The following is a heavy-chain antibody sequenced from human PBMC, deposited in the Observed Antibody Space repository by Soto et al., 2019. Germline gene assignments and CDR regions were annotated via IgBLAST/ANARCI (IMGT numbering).Heavy chain of an antibody. CDR3: AKGPTEYYYDSSGFDI. CDR1: GFTFDDYA. Sequence: GGSLRLSCAASGFTFDDYAMHWVRQAPGKGLEWVSGISWNSGSIGYADSVKGRFTISRDNAKNSLYLQMNSLRAEDTALYYCAKGPTEYYYDSSGFDIWGQGTMVTVS. D-gene: IGHD3-22*01. V-gene: IGHV3-9*01. J-gene: IGHJ3*02. CDR2: ISWNSGSI.